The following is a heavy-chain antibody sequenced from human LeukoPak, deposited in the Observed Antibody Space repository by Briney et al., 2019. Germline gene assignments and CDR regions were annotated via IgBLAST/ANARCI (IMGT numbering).Heavy chain of an antibody. CDR1: GYIFTSNS. Sequence: APVKVSCKPSGYIFTSNSITWVRQASGQQLEWMGWISTFNGYTKYAQNLQGRITMTRDTSTRTVYLEMRNLRSDDTAVYFCARGEFYYDLWGQGTQVTVSS. CDR3: ARGEFYYDL. D-gene: IGHD3-16*01. CDR2: ISTFNGYT. J-gene: IGHJ4*02. V-gene: IGHV1-18*04.